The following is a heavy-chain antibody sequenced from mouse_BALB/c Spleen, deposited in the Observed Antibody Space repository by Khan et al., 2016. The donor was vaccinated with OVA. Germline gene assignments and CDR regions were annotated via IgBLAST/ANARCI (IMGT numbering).Heavy chain of an antibody. Sequence: VMLVESGPGLVAPSQSLSITCTVSGFSFTSYGVHWVRQPPGKGLEWLGVIWAGGSTNYNSALMSRLSICKDNSNSQVFLQMNSLNTDDTTMYYCAGLEDIWGQGTTLTVSS. CDR1: GFSFTSYG. CDR2: IWAGGST. V-gene: IGHV2-9*02. J-gene: IGHJ2*01. CDR3: AGLEDI. D-gene: IGHD1-3*01.